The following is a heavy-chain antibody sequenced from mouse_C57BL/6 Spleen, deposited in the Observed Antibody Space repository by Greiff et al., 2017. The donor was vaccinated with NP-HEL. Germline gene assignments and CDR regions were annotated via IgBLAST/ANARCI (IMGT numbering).Heavy chain of an antibody. J-gene: IGHJ1*03. CDR2: INYDGSST. Sequence: EVMLVESEGGLVQPGRSMKLSCTASGFTFSDYYMAWVRQVPEKGLEWVANINYDGSSTYYLDSLKSRFIISRDNAKNILYLQMSSLKSEDTATYYCARRDYGSWYFDVWGTGTTVTVSS. V-gene: IGHV5-16*01. CDR1: GFTFSDYY. D-gene: IGHD1-1*01. CDR3: ARRDYGSWYFDV.